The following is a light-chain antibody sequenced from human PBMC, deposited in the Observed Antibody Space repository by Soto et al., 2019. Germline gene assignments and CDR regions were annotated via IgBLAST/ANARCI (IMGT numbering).Light chain of an antibody. CDR3: SSYAASNNLGV. CDR1: SSDVGGYNY. V-gene: IGLV2-8*01. J-gene: IGLJ2*01. CDR2: EVS. Sequence: QSALTQPPSASGSPGQSVTISCIGTSSDVGGYNYVSWYQQHPGKAPKLMIYEVSKRPSGVPDRFSGSKSGNTASLTVSGLQAEDEADYYCSSYAASNNLGVFGGGTKVTFL.